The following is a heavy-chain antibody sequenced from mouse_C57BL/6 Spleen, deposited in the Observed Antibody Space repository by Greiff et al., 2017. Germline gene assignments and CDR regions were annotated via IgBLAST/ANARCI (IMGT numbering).Heavy chain of an antibody. D-gene: IGHD2-1*01. V-gene: IGHV1-5*01. CDR2: IYPGNSDT. J-gene: IGHJ4*01. Sequence: VQLQQSGTVLARPGASVKMSCKTSGYTFTSYWMHWVKQRPGQGLEWIGAIYPGNSDTSYNQKFKGKAKLTAVTSASTAYMELSSLTNEDSAVYYCTRGRGNHYAMDYWGQGTSVTVSS. CDR3: TRGRGNHYAMDY. CDR1: GYTFTSYW.